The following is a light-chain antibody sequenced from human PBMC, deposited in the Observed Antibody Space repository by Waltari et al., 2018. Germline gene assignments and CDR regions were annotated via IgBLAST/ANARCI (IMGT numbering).Light chain of an antibody. Sequence: LTQPASVSGSPGQSITISCSGTDSDVGAYDFVSWYPQHPGKAPHLIIYEVSNRPSGISNRFSASKSGNTASLTISGLQAEDEADYYCSSYTTSSAPGVFGTGTRVTVL. V-gene: IGLV2-14*01. J-gene: IGLJ1*01. CDR2: EVS. CDR3: SSYTTSSAPGV. CDR1: DSDVGAYDF.